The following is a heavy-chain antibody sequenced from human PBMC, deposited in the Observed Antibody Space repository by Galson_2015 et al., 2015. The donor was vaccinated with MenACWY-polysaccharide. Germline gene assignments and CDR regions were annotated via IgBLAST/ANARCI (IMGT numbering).Heavy chain of an antibody. CDR1: GASISSGSHY. J-gene: IGHJ5*02. V-gene: IGHV4-31*11. CDR3: AGTPATETPYGWFDP. D-gene: IGHD4-17*01. Sequence: TLSLTCAVSGASISSGSHYWSWFRQYPGKNLEWIAYIYYNGRSNYNPSLRSRVSISMDMSKNQFSLNLGSVTAADTAVYFCAGTPATETPYGWFDPWGQGTLVTVSS. CDR2: IYYNGRS.